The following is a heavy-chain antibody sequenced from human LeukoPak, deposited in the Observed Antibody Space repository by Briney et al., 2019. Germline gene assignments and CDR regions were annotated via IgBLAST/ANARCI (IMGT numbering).Heavy chain of an antibody. CDR3: ARETGYYYDSSGYYSGGTFDY. V-gene: IGHV1-69*13. Sequence: SVKVSCKASGGTFSSYAISWVRQAPGQGLEWMGGIIPIFGTANYAQKFQGRVTITADESTSTAYMELSSLRSEDTAVYYCARETGYYYDSSGYYSGGTFDYWGQGTLVTVSS. CDR1: GGTFSSYA. CDR2: IIPIFGTA. J-gene: IGHJ4*02. D-gene: IGHD3-22*01.